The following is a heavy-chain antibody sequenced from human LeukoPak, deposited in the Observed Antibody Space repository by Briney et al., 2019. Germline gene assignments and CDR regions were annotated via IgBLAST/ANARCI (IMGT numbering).Heavy chain of an antibody. J-gene: IGHJ4*02. CDR1: GFTFSSYA. D-gene: IGHD2/OR15-2a*01. V-gene: IGHV3-23*01. CDR2: ISGSGAGT. CDR3: AKGWGNNGYFDY. Sequence: GGSLRLSCAASGFTFSSYAMSWVRQAPGRGLEWVSAISGSGAGTYYADSVKGRFTISRDNSKNTLYVQMNSLRAEDTAIYYCAKGWGNNGYFDYWGQGTLVTVSS.